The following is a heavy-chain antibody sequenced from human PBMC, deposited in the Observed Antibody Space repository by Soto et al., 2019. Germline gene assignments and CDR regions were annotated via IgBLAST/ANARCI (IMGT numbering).Heavy chain of an antibody. D-gene: IGHD3-10*02. Sequence: GGSLRLSCAASGFTFSSYWMSWVRQAPGNGLEWVANIKQDGSEKYYVDSVKGRFTISRDNAKNSLYLQMNSLRAEDTAVYYCARDLLAGMLGYYYGMDVWGQGTTVTVSS. CDR2: IKQDGSEK. CDR3: ARDLLAGMLGYYYGMDV. V-gene: IGHV3-7*03. J-gene: IGHJ6*02. CDR1: GFTFSSYW.